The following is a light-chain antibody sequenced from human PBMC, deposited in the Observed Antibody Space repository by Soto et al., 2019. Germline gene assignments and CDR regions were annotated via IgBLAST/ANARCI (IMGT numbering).Light chain of an antibody. J-gene: IGKJ5*01. V-gene: IGKV3-15*01. CDR3: QKYNNWPLIT. CDR1: QSVSSN. CDR2: GAS. Sequence: EIVMTQSPATLSVSPGERATLSCRASQSVSSNLAWYQQKPGQAPRLLIYGASTKATGIPARFSGSGSGTEFTLTISRLQSEDFAVYYCQKYNNWPLITFGQGTRLEIK.